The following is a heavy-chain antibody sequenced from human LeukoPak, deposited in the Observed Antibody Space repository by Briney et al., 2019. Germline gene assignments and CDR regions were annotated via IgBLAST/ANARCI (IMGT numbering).Heavy chain of an antibody. CDR1: GYTFTTYG. J-gene: IGHJ5*02. CDR3: ARAEYCSGDTCYSGWFDP. CDR2: ISAYNGNT. D-gene: IGHD2-15*01. Sequence: ASVKVSCKASGYTFTTYGISRVRQAPGQGLEWMGWISAYNGNTKYAQNLQGRVTMTTDISTNTVYMELRSLRSDDMAVYYCARAEYCSGDTCYSGWFDPWGQGTLVTVSS. V-gene: IGHV1-18*03.